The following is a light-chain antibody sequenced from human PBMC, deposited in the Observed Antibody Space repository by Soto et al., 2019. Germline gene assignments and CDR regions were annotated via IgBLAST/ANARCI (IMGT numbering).Light chain of an antibody. CDR3: QQYGSPPLT. CDR2: HAS. V-gene: IGKV3-20*01. J-gene: IGKJ4*01. Sequence: IVLTQSPATLSLSPGERATLSCRASQSVSTYLAWYQQKSGQAPRLLIFHASTRATGIPDRFSGSGSGTDFTLTVSRLEPEDSAVYYCQQYGSPPLTFGGGTKVDIK. CDR1: QSVSTY.